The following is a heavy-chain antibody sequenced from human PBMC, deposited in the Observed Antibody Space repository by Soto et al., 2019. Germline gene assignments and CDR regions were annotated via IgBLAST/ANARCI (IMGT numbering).Heavy chain of an antibody. J-gene: IGHJ3*02. D-gene: IGHD3-22*01. Sequence: SVKVSCKASGGTFSSYAISWVRQAPGQGLEWMGGIIPIFGTANYAQKFQGRVTITADESTSTAYMELSSLRSEDTAVYYCARAPVGDYYDSSGYYPGAFDIWGQGTMVTVSS. CDR2: IIPIFGTA. CDR3: ARAPVGDYYDSSGYYPGAFDI. V-gene: IGHV1-69*13. CDR1: GGTFSSYA.